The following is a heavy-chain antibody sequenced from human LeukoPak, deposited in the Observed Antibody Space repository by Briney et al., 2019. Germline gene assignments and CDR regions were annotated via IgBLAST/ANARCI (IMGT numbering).Heavy chain of an antibody. CDR2: ISGSGGST. J-gene: IGHJ4*02. CDR1: GFTFSSYA. V-gene: IGHV3-23*01. CDR3: AKRVAAHFDY. D-gene: IGHD2-15*01. Sequence: GASLRLSCAASGFTFSSYAMTWVRQAPGKGLEWVSAISGSGGSTYYADSVKGRFTISRDNSKNTLYLQMNSLRAEDTAVYYCAKRVAAHFDYWGQGTLVTVSS.